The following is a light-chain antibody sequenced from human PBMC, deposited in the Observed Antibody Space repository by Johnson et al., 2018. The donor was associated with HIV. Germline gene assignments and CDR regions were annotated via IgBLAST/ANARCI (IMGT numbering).Light chain of an antibody. CDR2: ANN. CDR1: SSNIGNNY. J-gene: IGLJ1*01. Sequence: QSVLTQPPSVSAAPGQKVTIACSGSSSNIGNNYVSWYQQLPGTAPKLLIYANNRRPSGIPDRFSGPQSGTSATLGITGLQTGDEADYYCGTWDSSLSSPYVFGTGTKVTVL. CDR3: GTWDSSLSSPYV. V-gene: IGLV1-51*02.